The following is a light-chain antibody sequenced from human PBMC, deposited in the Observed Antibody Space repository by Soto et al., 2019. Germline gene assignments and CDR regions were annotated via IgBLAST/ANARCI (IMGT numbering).Light chain of an antibody. CDR3: QQRSSWPT. CDR1: QSLAGQ. Sequence: VLTQSPAILSLSPGERATLSCRASQSLAGQLSWYQQKPGHAPRLFIYDASKRAPGVPGRFSGSGSGTDYSLTISSLEPDDFAVYYCQQRSSWPTFGQGTKV. CDR2: DAS. V-gene: IGKV3-11*01. J-gene: IGKJ1*01.